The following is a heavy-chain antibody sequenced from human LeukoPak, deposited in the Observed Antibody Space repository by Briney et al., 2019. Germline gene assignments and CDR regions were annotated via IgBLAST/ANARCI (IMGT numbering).Heavy chain of an antibody. J-gene: IGHJ4*02. CDR1: GGTFSSYP. Sequence: ASVKVSCKVSGGTFSSYPISWVRQAPGQGLEWMGKITPIFGEAQNAEKFQGRVTITADEPTSTVYMELTSLRLDDTAMYYCARNSRVASTSGLNYWGQGTLVTVSS. D-gene: IGHD5-12*01. CDR3: ARNSRVASTSGLNY. CDR2: ITPIFGEA. V-gene: IGHV1-69*13.